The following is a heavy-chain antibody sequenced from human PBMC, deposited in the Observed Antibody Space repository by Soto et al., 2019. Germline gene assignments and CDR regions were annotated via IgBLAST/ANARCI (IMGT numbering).Heavy chain of an antibody. CDR3: ARSAYGSGSHHDY. J-gene: IGHJ4*02. CDR2: INHSGST. CDR1: GGSFSGYY. V-gene: IGHV4-34*01. D-gene: IGHD3-10*01. Sequence: PSETLSLTCAVYGGSFSGYYWSWIRQPPGKGLEWIGEINHSGSTNYNPSLKSRVTISVDTSKNQFSLKLSSVTAADTAVYYCARSAYGSGSHHDYWAREPWSPSPQ.